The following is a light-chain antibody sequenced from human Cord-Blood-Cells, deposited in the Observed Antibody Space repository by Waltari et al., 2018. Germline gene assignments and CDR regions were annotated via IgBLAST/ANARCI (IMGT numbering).Light chain of an antibody. Sequence: HSALTQPTSLHGHPRQSITIPRTATSSDVGGYTYVSWYQQHPGKAPKLMIYEVSNRPSGVSNRFSGSKSGNTASLTISGLQAEDEADYYCSSYTSSSTRVFGGGTKLTVL. CDR3: SSYTSSSTRV. V-gene: IGLV2-14*01. J-gene: IGLJ3*02. CDR2: EVS. CDR1: SSDVGGYTY.